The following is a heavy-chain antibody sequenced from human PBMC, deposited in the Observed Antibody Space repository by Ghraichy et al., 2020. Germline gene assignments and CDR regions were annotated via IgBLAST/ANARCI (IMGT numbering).Heavy chain of an antibody. CDR1: GYTFTSHG. J-gene: IGHJ4*02. V-gene: IGHV1-18*01. Sequence: ASVKVSCKASGYTFTSHGISWVRQAPGQGLEWMGWISAYNGNTNYAQKLQGRVTMTTDTSTSTAYMELRSLRSDDTAVYYCARVFTMIVVVSLDYWGQGTLVTVSS. CDR3: ARVFTMIVVVSLDY. D-gene: IGHD3-22*01. CDR2: ISAYNGNT.